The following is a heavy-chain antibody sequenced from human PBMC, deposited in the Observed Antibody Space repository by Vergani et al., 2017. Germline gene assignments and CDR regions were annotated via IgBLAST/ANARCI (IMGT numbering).Heavy chain of an antibody. D-gene: IGHD3-22*01. CDR3: ARTLSIYYDSSGYVPDAFDI. Sequence: QVQLQESGPGLVKPSETLSLTCTVSGGSISSYYWSWIRQPPGKGLEWIGYIYYSRSTNYNPSLKSRVTISVDTSKNQFSLKLSSVTAADTAVYYCARTLSIYYDSSGYVPDAFDIWGQGTMVTVSS. CDR1: GGSISSYY. J-gene: IGHJ3*02. CDR2: IYYSRST. V-gene: IGHV4-59*01.